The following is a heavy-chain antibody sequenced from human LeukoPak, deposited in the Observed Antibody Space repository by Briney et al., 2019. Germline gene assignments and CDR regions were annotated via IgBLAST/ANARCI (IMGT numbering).Heavy chain of an antibody. D-gene: IGHD3-10*01. J-gene: IGHJ4*02. Sequence: GGSLRLSCAASGFTFSSYSMNWVRQAPGKGLEWVSSISSSSSYIYYADSVKGRFTISRDNAKNSLYLQTNSLRAEDTAVYYCARGANYYGSGSYLYWGQGTLVTVSS. CDR2: ISSSSSYI. CDR1: GFTFSSYS. CDR3: ARGANYYGSGSYLY. V-gene: IGHV3-21*01.